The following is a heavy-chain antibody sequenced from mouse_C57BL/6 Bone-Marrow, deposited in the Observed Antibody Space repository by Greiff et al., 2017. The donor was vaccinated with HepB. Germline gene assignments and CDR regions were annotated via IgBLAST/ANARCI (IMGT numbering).Heavy chain of an antibody. D-gene: IGHD1-1*01. CDR2: IYLGDGDT. CDR3: ARRPPYYYGSSGYYFDY. CDR1: GYAFSSSW. Sequence: VQLQQSGPELVKPGASVKISCKASGYAFSSSWMNWVKQRPGKGLEWIGRIYLGDGDTNYNGKFKGKATLTADKSSSTAYMQLSSLTSVDSAVYVCARRPPYYYGSSGYYFDYWGKGATLTVSS. J-gene: IGHJ2*01. V-gene: IGHV1-82*01.